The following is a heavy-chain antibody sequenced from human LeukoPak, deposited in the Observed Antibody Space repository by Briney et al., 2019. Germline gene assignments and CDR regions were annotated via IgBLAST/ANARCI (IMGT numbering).Heavy chain of an antibody. V-gene: IGHV4-59*01. CDR1: GGSISSYY. Sequence: PSETLSLTCTVSGGSISSYYWSWIRQPPGKGLEWIGYIYYGGSTNYYPSLKSRVTISVDTSKNQSSLKLSSVTAADTAVYYCARGGYYGSGSFSKYNWFDPWGQGTLVTVSS. D-gene: IGHD3-10*01. J-gene: IGHJ5*02. CDR3: ARGGYYGSGSFSKYNWFDP. CDR2: IYYGGST.